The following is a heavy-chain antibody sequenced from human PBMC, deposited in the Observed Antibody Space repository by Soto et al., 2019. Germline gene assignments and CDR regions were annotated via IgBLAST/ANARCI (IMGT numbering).Heavy chain of an antibody. CDR3: ARGAPLTQGRWRNLDF. CDR2: ISSSGTYI. Sequence: GGSLRLSCAASGFTFSSYGMNWVRQAPGKGLEWVSFISSSGTYIKNADSLRGRFTISRDNAKNSLYLQMNSLRAEDTAVYYCARGAPLTQGRWRNLDFWGQGTLVTVSS. J-gene: IGHJ4*02. V-gene: IGHV3-21*01. D-gene: IGHD3-16*01. CDR1: GFTFSSYG.